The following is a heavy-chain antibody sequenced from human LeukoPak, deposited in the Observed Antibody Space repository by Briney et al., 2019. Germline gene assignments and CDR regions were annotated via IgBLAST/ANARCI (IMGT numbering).Heavy chain of an antibody. CDR3: ARPSRSGYYRGCYFDY. CDR2: IYYSGST. D-gene: IGHD3-22*01. Sequence: SSETLSLTCTVSGGSISSSSYYWGWIRQPPGKGLEWIGSIYYSGSTYYNPSLKSRVTISVDTSKNQFSLKLSSVTAADTAVYYCARPSRSGYYRGCYFDYWGQGTLVTVSA. CDR1: GGSISSSSYY. J-gene: IGHJ4*02. V-gene: IGHV4-39*01.